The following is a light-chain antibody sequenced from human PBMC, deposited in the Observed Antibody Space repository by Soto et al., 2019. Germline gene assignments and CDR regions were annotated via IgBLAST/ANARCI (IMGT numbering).Light chain of an antibody. CDR3: QQRNMWPRT. V-gene: IGKV3-11*01. Sequence: ESVLTQSPATLSLSPGERATLSCRASQNIDSDLAWYQQRPGQPPRLLIYDASNRAPGIPARFGGSGSGADFTLSISSLEPEDFAVYHCQQRNMWPRTFGQGTKVDIK. CDR2: DAS. CDR1: QNIDSD. J-gene: IGKJ1*01.